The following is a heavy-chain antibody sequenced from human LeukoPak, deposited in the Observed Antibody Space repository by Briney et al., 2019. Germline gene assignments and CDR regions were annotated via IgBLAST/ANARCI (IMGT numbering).Heavy chain of an antibody. CDR1: GGTFSSFA. D-gene: IGHD3-22*01. J-gene: IGHJ4*02. Sequence: GASVKVSCKTSGGTFSSFAVSWVRQAPGGGLEWMGRIIPLLGTPSYAQKFQGRVTITADKATTTVYLEVSSLRSEDTATYYCAREESLYYYDESGYALAYWGQGTLVTVSS. CDR3: AREESLYYYDESGYALAY. CDR2: IIPLLGTP. V-gene: IGHV1-69*04.